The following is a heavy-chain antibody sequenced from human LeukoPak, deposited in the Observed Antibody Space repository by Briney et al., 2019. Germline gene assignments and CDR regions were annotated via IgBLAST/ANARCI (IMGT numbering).Heavy chain of an antibody. CDR3: AKDKGGSGYDLCFDY. Sequence: PGGSLRLSCAASGFTFSSYSMNWVRQAPGEGLEWVAVISYDGSDKYYADSVKGRFTISRDNSKNTLYLQMNSLRAEDTAVYYCAKDKGGSGYDLCFDYWGQGTLVTVSS. D-gene: IGHD5-12*01. V-gene: IGHV3-30*18. CDR2: ISYDGSDK. CDR1: GFTFSSYS. J-gene: IGHJ4*02.